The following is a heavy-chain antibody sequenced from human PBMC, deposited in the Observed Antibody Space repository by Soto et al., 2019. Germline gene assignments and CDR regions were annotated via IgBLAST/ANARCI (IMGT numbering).Heavy chain of an antibody. D-gene: IGHD6-13*01. V-gene: IGHV4-39*01. CDR1: GGSISSSTYY. CDR2: IYYSGIT. CDR3: ARHNPYSSSWFYWYFDL. Sequence: PSETLSLTCSVSGGSISSSTYYLGWIRQPPGKGLEWIGSIYYSGITYYNPSLKSRVTISVDTSKNQFSLMLISVTAADTAVYYCARHNPYSSSWFYWYFDLWGRGALVTVSS. J-gene: IGHJ2*01.